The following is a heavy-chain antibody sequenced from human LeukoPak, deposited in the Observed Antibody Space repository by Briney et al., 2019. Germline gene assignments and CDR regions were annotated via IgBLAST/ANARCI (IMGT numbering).Heavy chain of an antibody. D-gene: IGHD6-6*01. CDR2: INPNSGGT. CDR1: GYTFTGYY. V-gene: IGHV1-2*02. CDR3: ARARGPYSSSGY. J-gene: IGHJ4*02. Sequence: DSVKVSCKASGYTFTGYYMHWVRQAPGQGLEWMGWINPNSGGTNYAQKFQGRVTMTRDTSISTAYMELSRLRSDDTAVYYCARARGPYSSSGYWGQGTLVTVSS.